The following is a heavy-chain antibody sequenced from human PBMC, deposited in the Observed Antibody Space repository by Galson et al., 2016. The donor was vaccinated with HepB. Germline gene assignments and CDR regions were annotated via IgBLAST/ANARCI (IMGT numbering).Heavy chain of an antibody. Sequence: ETLSLTCAVSGGSISTSNWWSWVRQPPGKGLEWIGEIYHGGSTNYNPSLKSRVTISADISQNQFSLKLTSVTAADAAVYYCAREGRWGSSWFLYWGQGTLVTVSS. CDR2: IYHGGST. CDR1: GGSISTSNW. CDR3: AREGRWGSSWFLY. V-gene: IGHV4-4*02. J-gene: IGHJ4*02. D-gene: IGHD6-13*01.